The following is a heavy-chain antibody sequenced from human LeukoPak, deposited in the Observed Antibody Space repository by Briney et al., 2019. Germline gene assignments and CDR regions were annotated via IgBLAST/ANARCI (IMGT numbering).Heavy chain of an antibody. CDR3: ARGYYYGSGWDFDY. J-gene: IGHJ4*02. D-gene: IGHD3-10*01. V-gene: IGHV4-31*03. Sequence: SETLSLTCTVSGGSISSGSYYWSWVRQHPGKGLERIGYIYYSGSTYYNPSLKSRVTISVDMSKNQFSLKLSSVTAADTAVYYCARGYYYGSGWDFDYWGQGTLVTVSS. CDR1: GGSISSGSYY. CDR2: IYYSGST.